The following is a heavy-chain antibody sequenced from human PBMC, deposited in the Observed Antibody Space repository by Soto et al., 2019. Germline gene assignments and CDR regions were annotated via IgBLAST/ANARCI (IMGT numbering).Heavy chain of an antibody. CDR1: GFTFSNAW. CDR2: IKSKTDGGTT. V-gene: IGHV3-15*07. CDR3: TTVQTGWGWELLDY. Sequence: EVQLVESGGGLVKPGGSLRLSCAASGFTFSNAWMNWVRQAPGKGLEWVGRIKSKTDGGTTDYAAPVKGRFTISRDDSKNTLYLQMNSRKTEDTAVYYCTTVQTGWGWELLDYWGQGTLVTVSS. J-gene: IGHJ4*02. D-gene: IGHD1-26*01.